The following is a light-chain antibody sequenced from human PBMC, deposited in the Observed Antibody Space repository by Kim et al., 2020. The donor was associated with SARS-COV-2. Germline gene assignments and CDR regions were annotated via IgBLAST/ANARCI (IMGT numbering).Light chain of an antibody. J-gene: IGKJ1*01. CDR3: QHYGSSQT. V-gene: IGKV3-20*01. CDR1: QSVSSY. Sequence: EIVLTQSPGTLSLSPGERATLSCRASQSVSSYLAWYQQKLGQAPSLLIYGASRRATGIPDRFSGSGSETDFTVTISSLEPEDFAVYYCQHYGSSQTFGQGTKVDIK. CDR2: GAS.